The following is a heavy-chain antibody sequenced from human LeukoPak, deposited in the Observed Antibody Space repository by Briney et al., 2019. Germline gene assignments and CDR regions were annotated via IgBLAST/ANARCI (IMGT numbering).Heavy chain of an antibody. V-gene: IGHV3-21*01. D-gene: IGHD4-17*01. Sequence: PGGSLRLSCAASGFTFSTYSMNWVRQAPGEGLEWVSSISNGSSYIYYADSVKGRFTISRDNAKNSLYLQMNSLRAEDTAVYYYAREDGEAFDYWGQGTLVTVSS. CDR1: GFTFSTYS. CDR2: ISNGSSYI. J-gene: IGHJ4*02. CDR3: AREDGEAFDY.